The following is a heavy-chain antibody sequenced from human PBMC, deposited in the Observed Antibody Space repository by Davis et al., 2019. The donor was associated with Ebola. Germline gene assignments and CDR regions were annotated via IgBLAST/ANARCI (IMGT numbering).Heavy chain of an antibody. CDR2: IYYSGST. CDR3: ARYHSPLPDIVVVSAAIQGWIDP. D-gene: IGHD2-2*02. Sequence: SETLSLTCTVSGGSISNYYWSWIRQPPGKGLEWIGYIYYSGSTYYNPSLKSRVTISVDTSKNQFSLKLSSVTAADTAVYYCARYHSPLPDIVVVSAAIQGWIDPWGQGTLVTVSS. J-gene: IGHJ5*02. CDR1: GGSISNYY. V-gene: IGHV4-59*06.